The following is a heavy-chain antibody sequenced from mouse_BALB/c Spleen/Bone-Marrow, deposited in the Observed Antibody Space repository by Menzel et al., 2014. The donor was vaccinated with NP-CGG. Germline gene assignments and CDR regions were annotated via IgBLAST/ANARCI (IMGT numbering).Heavy chain of an antibody. CDR3: ARDPRWLLAMDN. J-gene: IGHJ4*01. CDR1: GFTFSDFY. V-gene: IGHV7-1*02. D-gene: IGHD2-3*01. CDR2: SRNKANDYTT. Sequence: EVQGVESGGGLVQPGGSLRLSCATSGFTFSDFYMEWVRQPPGKRLEWIAASRNKANDYTTEYSASVRGRFIVSRDTSQSILYLQMNSLRAEDTAIYYCARDPRWLLAMDNWGQGTSVTVSS.